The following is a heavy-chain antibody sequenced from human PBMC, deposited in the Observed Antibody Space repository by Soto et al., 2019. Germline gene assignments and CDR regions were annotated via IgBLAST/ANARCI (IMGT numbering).Heavy chain of an antibody. CDR2: IIPIFGTA. V-gene: IGHV1-69*13. J-gene: IGHJ6*02. Sequence: SVKVSCKASGYTFTSYDINWVRQATGQGLEWMGGIIPIFGTANYAQKFQGRVTITADESTSTAYMELSSLRSEDTAVYYCARAEYGSGSHRGWDVWGQGTTVTVSS. CDR1: GYTFTSYD. D-gene: IGHD3-10*01. CDR3: ARAEYGSGSHRGWDV.